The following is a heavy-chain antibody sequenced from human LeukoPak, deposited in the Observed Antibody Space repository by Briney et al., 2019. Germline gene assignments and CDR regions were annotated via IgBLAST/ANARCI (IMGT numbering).Heavy chain of an antibody. CDR3: VRHISANTGYFDS. CDR1: DGSVSSGTYY. V-gene: IGHV4-39*01. J-gene: IGHJ4*02. CDR2: IHYSGSS. Sequence: SETLSLTCTISDGSVSSGTYYWGWVRQSPGKGLEWIGRIHYSGSSYYNPSLKSRAAIFVDTSRDQVSMDLSYVTAADTALYDCVRHISANTGYFDSCGQGTLVTVSS.